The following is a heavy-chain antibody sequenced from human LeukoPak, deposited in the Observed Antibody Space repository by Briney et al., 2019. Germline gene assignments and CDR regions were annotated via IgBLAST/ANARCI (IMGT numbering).Heavy chain of an antibody. D-gene: IGHD2-15*01. V-gene: IGHV3-7*01. J-gene: IGHJ6*02. CDR1: GFSFGSYR. Sequence: PGGSLRLSCAASGFSFGSYRMSWVRQAPGKGLEWVANIKQDGREKYYVDSVKGRFTISRDNAKNSLYLQMNSLRAEDTAVYYCASGWTYGMDVWGQGTTVTVSS. CDR3: ASGWTYGMDV. CDR2: IKQDGREK.